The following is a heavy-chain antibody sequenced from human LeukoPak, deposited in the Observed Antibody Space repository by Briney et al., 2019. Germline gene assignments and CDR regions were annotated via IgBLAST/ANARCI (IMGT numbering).Heavy chain of an antibody. Sequence: GGSLRLSCAASGFTVSSNYMSWVRQAPGKGLEWVSVIYSGGSTYYADSVKGRFTISRDNSKNTLYLQMNSLRPEDTAVYYCAKDSGYSSSWYFGDYWGQGTLVTVSS. J-gene: IGHJ4*02. D-gene: IGHD6-13*01. CDR2: IYSGGST. V-gene: IGHV3-53*05. CDR1: GFTVSSNY. CDR3: AKDSGYSSSWYFGDY.